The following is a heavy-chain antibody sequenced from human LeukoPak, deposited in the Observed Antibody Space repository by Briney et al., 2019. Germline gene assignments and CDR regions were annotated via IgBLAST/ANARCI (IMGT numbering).Heavy chain of an antibody. V-gene: IGHV4-59*01. CDR1: GGSISSYY. CDR3: ARGNDFWSGYLDY. J-gene: IGHJ4*02. Sequence: SETLSLTCIVSGGSISSYYWSWIRQPPGKGLEWIGYIYYSGSTNYNPSLKSRVTISVDTSKNQFSLKLSSVTAADTAVYYCARGNDFWSGYLDYWGQGTLVTVSS. CDR2: IYYSGST. D-gene: IGHD3-3*01.